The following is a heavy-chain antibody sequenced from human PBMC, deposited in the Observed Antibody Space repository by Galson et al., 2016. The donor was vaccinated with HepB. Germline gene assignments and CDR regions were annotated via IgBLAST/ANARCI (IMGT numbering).Heavy chain of an antibody. V-gene: IGHV3-48*03. J-gene: IGHJ6*02. CDR3: ARDPRSYTNGIWYTDYGLGV. Sequence: SLRLSCAASGFIFSDYEMKWVRQAPGKGLEWVSHISSSGTTIDYADSVRGRFTISRDNAKNSLYLQMNSLRVEDTALYYCARDPRSYTNGIWYTDYGLGVWGQGTTVIVSS. CDR2: ISSSGTTI. CDR1: GFIFSDYE. D-gene: IGHD2-8*01.